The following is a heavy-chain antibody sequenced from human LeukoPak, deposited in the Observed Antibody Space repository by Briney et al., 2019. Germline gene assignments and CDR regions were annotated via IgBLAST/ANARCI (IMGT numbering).Heavy chain of an antibody. J-gene: IGHJ4*02. CDR2: ISGSGGST. V-gene: IGHV3-23*01. D-gene: IGHD6-13*01. CDR1: GGSFSGYY. CDR3: AKAQQLVKEFDY. Sequence: PSETLSLTCAVYGGSFSGYYWSWVRQAPGKGLEWVSAISGSGGSTYYADSVKGRFTISRDNSKNTLYLQMNSLRAEDTAVYYCAKAQQLVKEFDYWGQGTLVTVSS.